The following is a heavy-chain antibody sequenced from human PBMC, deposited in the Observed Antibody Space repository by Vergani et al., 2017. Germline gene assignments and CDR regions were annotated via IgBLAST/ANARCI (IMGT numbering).Heavy chain of an antibody. CDR2: IIPIFGSA. J-gene: IGHJ4*02. V-gene: IGHV1-69*01. CDR3: ASLGGNQLPR. D-gene: IGHD2-2*01. CDR1: GDTFNNYA. Sequence: QVLLVQSGAEVKKPGSSVKVSCKASGDTFNNYAISWVRQAPGQGLEWMGGIIPIFGSADYAQQFQGRVTITADESTSTAYMGVSSLTAEDTAVYYCASLGGNQLPRWGQGSLVTVSS.